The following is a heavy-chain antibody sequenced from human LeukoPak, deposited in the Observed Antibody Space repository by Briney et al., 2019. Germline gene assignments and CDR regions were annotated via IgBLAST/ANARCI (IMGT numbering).Heavy chain of an antibody. CDR1: GFTFNSYA. CDR2: ISGTGGST. D-gene: IGHD3-22*01. CDR3: AKDRYHYDNSGHLLDY. Sequence: PGGSLRLSCAASGFTFNSYAMNWVGQAPGKGLEWVSVISGTGGSTYYADSVKGRFTISRDNSKNTLYLQMNSLRAEDTAVYYCAKDRYHYDNSGHLLDYWGQGTLVKVSS. V-gene: IGHV3-23*01. J-gene: IGHJ4*02.